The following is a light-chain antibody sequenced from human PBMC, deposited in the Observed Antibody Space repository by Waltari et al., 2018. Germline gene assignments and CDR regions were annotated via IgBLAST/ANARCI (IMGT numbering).Light chain of an antibody. CDR1: SSDVGGYTY. J-gene: IGLJ1*01. V-gene: IGLV2-14*03. CDR3: NSYTSSSTYV. Sequence: QSALTQPASVSGSPGQSITISCTGTSSDVGGYTYVSWYQQHPGKGPKLIIYDVNNRPSGVSNRFSSSKSGNTASLTISGLQAEDEADYYCNSYTSSSTYVFGTGTKVTVL. CDR2: DVN.